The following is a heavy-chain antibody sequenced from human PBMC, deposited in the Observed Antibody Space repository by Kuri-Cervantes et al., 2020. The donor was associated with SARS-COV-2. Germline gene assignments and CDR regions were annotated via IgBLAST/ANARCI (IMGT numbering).Heavy chain of an antibody. V-gene: IGHV3-30*04. CDR2: ISYDGSNK. D-gene: IGHD6-19*01. Sequence: GGSLRLSCAASGFTFSSYVMHWVRQAPGKGLEWVAVISYDGSNKYYADSVKGRFTISRDNSKNTLYLQMNSLRAEDTAVYYCARPAVAFDIWGQGTMVTVSS. CDR3: ARPAVAFDI. CDR1: GFTFSSYV. J-gene: IGHJ3*02.